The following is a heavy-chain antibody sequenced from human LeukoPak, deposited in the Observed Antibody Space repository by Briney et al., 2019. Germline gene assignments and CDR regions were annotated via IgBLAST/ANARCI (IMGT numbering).Heavy chain of an antibody. CDR3: ASGYYYDSSGYYGYYFDY. J-gene: IGHJ4*02. CDR2: IYYSGST. CDR1: GGSISNYY. V-gene: IGHV4-59*01. Sequence: SETLSLTCTVSGGSISNYYWSWIRQPPGKGLEWIGYIYYSGSTNYNPSLKSRVTISVDTSKNQFSLKLSSVTAADTAVYCCASGYYYDSSGYYGYYFDYWGQGTLVTVSS. D-gene: IGHD3-22*01.